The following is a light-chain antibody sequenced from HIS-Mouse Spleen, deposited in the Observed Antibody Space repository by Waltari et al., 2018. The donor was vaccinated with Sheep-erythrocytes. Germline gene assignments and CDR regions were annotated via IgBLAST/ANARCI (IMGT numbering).Light chain of an antibody. Sequence: SYELTQPPSVSVSPGQTASITCSGDKLGAKYACWYQQKPGQSPVLVIYQDSKPPSGNPERFSGSNSGNTATLTISGTQAMDEADYYCQAWDSSTAVFGGGTKLTVL. J-gene: IGLJ2*01. CDR3: QAWDSSTAV. V-gene: IGLV3-1*01. CDR2: QDS. CDR1: KLGAKY.